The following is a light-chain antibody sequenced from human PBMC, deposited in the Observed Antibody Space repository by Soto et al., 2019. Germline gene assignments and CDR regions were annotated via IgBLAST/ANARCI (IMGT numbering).Light chain of an antibody. V-gene: IGKV3-20*01. Sequence: ELVLTQSPGPLSLSPGERATLSCRASQSVTNNYLAWFQQRPGQAPRLLIYGASNRATGIPDGFSGSGSGTDFTLTISRLEPEDFAVYYCQQYGSSGTFGQGTKVDI. CDR3: QQYGSSGT. CDR2: GAS. J-gene: IGKJ1*01. CDR1: QSVTNNY.